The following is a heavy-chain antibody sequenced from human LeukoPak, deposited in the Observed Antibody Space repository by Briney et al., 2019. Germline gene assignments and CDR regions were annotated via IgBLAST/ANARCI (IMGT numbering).Heavy chain of an antibody. V-gene: IGHV1-8*01. CDR3: ATYYSGSYYFDY. D-gene: IGHD1-26*01. CDR2: MSPNSGDT. J-gene: IGHJ4*02. Sequence: ASVKVSCKASGYTFTSYDFNWVRQATGQRPEWMGWMSPNSGDTGYAQKFQDRVTMTRNTSISTAYMELSSLRSEDTAVYYCATYYSGSYYFDYWGQGTLVTVSS. CDR1: GYTFTSYD.